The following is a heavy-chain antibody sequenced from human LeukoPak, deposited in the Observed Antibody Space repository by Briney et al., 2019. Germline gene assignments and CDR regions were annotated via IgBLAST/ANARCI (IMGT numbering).Heavy chain of an antibody. CDR3: ARTRLRTPYYYGSGRTTDAFDI. CDR2: ISSSDSII. J-gene: IGHJ3*02. D-gene: IGHD3-10*01. V-gene: IGHV3-48*03. Sequence: GGSLRLSCEASGFTFSSYEMNWVRQAPGKGLEWVSYISSSDSIIYYADSVKGRFTVSRDNSKNSLYLQMNSLRAENTAVYYCARTRLRTPYYYGSGRTTDAFDIWGQGTMVTVSS. CDR1: GFTFSSYE.